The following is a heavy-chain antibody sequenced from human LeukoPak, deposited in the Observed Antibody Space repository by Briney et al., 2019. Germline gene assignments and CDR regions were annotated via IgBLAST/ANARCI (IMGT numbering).Heavy chain of an antibody. D-gene: IGHD6-19*01. V-gene: IGHV3-48*01. J-gene: IGHJ3*01. Sequence: GGSLRLSCAASGFTFSSYSMNWVRQAPGKGLEWVAYISSSGSTYYADSVKGRFTISSDSVKNSLHLQMNSLRVEDTAVYYCARDNPGYSSGWYGAFDVWGQGTMVTVSS. CDR1: GFTFSSYS. CDR2: ISSSGST. CDR3: ARDNPGYSSGWYGAFDV.